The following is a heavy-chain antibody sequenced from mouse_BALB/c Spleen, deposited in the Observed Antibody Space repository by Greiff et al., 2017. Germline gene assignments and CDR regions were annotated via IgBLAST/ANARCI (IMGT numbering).Heavy chain of an antibody. D-gene: IGHD2-4*01. V-gene: IGHV5-6-5*01. CDR1: GFTFSSYA. J-gene: IGHJ2*01. Sequence: EVMLVESGGGLVKPGGSLKLSCAASGFTFSSYAMSWVRQTPEKRLEWVASISSGGSTYYPASVKGRFTISRDNARNILYLQMSSLRSEDTAMYYCARKGGNDYDERGYFDYWGQGTTLTVSS. CDR2: ISSGGST. CDR3: ARKGGNDYDERGYFDY.